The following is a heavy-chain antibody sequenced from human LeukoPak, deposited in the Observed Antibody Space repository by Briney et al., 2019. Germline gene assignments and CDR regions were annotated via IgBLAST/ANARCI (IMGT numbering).Heavy chain of an antibody. D-gene: IGHD2-15*01. V-gene: IGHV3-30*18. Sequence: GRSLRLSRAASGFTFSSYGMHWVRQAPGKGLEWVAVISYDGSNKYYADSVKGRFTISRDNSKNTLYLQMNSLRAEDTAVYYCAKPPFESGVAATDLDYWGQGTLVTVSS. J-gene: IGHJ4*02. CDR1: GFTFSSYG. CDR3: AKPPFESGVAATDLDY. CDR2: ISYDGSNK.